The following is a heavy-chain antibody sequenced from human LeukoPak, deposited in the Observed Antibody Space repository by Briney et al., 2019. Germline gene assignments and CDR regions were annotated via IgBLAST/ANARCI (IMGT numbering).Heavy chain of an antibody. CDR2: ISYDGSNK. V-gene: IGHV3-30*03. CDR3: ARDGVNFWSGYRVGAFDI. Sequence: GGSLRLSCAASGFTFSNAWMSWVCQAPGKGLEWVAAISYDGSNKNYADSVKGRFTISRDNAKNSLYLQMNSLRAEDTAVYYCARDGVNFWSGYRVGAFDIWGQGTMVTVSS. J-gene: IGHJ3*02. CDR1: GFTFSNAW. D-gene: IGHD3-3*01.